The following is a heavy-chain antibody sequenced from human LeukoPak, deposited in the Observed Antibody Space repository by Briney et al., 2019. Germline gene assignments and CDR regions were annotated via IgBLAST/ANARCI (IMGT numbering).Heavy chain of an antibody. Sequence: GESLKISCKGSGYSFTSYWIGWVRQMPGKGLEWMGIIYPGDSDTRYSPSFQGPVTISADKSISTAYLQWSSLKASDTAMYCCATHSSTSRRYYYYMDVWGKGTTVTVSS. CDR2: IYPGDSDT. D-gene: IGHD1-26*01. CDR1: GYSFTSYW. J-gene: IGHJ6*03. CDR3: ATHSSTSRRYYYYMDV. V-gene: IGHV5-51*01.